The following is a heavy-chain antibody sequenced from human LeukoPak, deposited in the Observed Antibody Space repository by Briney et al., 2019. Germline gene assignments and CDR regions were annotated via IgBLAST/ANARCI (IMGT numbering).Heavy chain of an antibody. V-gene: IGHV5-51*01. CDR1: GYMFIAHW. J-gene: IGHJ6*03. CDR3: ARHRTPHCGAGCLPDSMDV. D-gene: IGHD2-21*01. CDR2: IYPEDSDT. Sequence: GESLKISCKGSGYMFIAHWIGWVRQMPGKGLEWMGIIYPEDSDTRYSPSFQGHVTISVDKSSNTAFLQWSGLKASDTAMYFCARHRTPHCGAGCLPDSMDVWGKGTTVTVSS.